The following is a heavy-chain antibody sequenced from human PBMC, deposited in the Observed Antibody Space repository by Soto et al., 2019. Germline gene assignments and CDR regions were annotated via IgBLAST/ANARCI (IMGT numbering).Heavy chain of an antibody. J-gene: IGHJ4*02. CDR2: IIPMFGTP. Sequence: VKVSYQSSSVTFNNHALRWERQAPGQGLEWMGGIIPMFGTPHYAEKFQDRVTITADESTGTAYLELSSLTSEDTAVYYCATSEGRDGYSFDYWGPGTLVTVSS. CDR1: SVTFNNHA. D-gene: IGHD5-12*01. V-gene: IGHV1-69*13. CDR3: ATSEGRDGYSFDY.